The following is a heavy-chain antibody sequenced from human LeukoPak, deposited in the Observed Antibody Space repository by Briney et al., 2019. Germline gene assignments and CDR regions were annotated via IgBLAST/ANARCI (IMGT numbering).Heavy chain of an antibody. J-gene: IGHJ5*02. CDR2: IYPGDSHT. Sequence: GESLKISCKGSGYSFPNYWIGWVRQMPGKGLEWMGIIYPGDSHTSYSPSFQDQATISVDKSISTAYLQWSSLKASDTAMYYCARGPYAYTSSATLGSYNWFDPWGQGSLVTVSS. CDR3: ARGPYAYTSSATLGSYNWFDP. CDR1: GYSFPNYW. D-gene: IGHD2-2*02. V-gene: IGHV5-51*01.